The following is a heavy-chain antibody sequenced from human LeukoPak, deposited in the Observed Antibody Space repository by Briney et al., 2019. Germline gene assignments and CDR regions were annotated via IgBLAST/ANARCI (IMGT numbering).Heavy chain of an antibody. J-gene: IGHJ4*02. CDR2: INQDGSEK. Sequence: GGSLRLSCAASGFTFSRYWMSWVRQAPGKGLEWVANINQDGSEKYYVNSVKGRFTISRDNSKKTLYVEMSSLRAEDTAFYFCARESLDCSSISCLDYWCQGTLVTVSS. D-gene: IGHD2-2*01. V-gene: IGHV3-7*01. CDR1: GFTFSRYW. CDR3: ARESLDCSSISCLDY.